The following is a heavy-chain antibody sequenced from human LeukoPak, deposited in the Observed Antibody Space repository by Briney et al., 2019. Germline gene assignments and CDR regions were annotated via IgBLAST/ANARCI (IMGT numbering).Heavy chain of an antibody. CDR2: ISYDGSNK. J-gene: IGHJ4*02. Sequence: PGRSLRLSCAASGFTFSSYAMHWVRQAPGKGLEWVAVISYDGSNKYYADSVKGRFTISRDNSKNTLYLQMNSLRAEDTAVYYCARAVDLPYTIYDSSGYAFDYWGQGTLVTVSS. V-gene: IGHV3-30-3*01. CDR3: ARAVDLPYTIYDSSGYAFDY. D-gene: IGHD3-22*01. CDR1: GFTFSSYA.